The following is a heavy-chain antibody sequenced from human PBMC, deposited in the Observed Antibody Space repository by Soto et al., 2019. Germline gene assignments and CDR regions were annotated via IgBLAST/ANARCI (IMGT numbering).Heavy chain of an antibody. CDR1: GFTFRNYG. J-gene: IGHJ4*02. V-gene: IGHV3-23*01. D-gene: IGHD2-15*01. CDR2: FGDSGNT. CDR3: ARRDSGGRYYFDY. Sequence: EVQLLESGGGLVQPGGSLRLSCAASGFTFRNYGMSWVRQAPGKGLEWVSTFGDSGNTYYADSVKGRFTISRDNSKSTLYLQINSLRAEDTAVYYCARRDSGGRYYFDYWGQGTLVPVSS.